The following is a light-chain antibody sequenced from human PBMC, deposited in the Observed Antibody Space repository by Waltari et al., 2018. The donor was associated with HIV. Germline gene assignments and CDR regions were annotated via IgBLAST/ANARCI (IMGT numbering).Light chain of an antibody. Sequence: QTVVTQEPSFSVSPGGTVTLTCGLSSGSVSSRYYPSWYQKTPGLPPPILIYDTNARSSGGPDRFSGSSLGNKAALTITGAQSDDESDYYCLLYVGTGIWVFGGGTKLTVL. CDR2: DTN. V-gene: IGLV8-61*01. CDR3: LLYVGTGIWV. J-gene: IGLJ3*02. CDR1: SGSVSSRYY.